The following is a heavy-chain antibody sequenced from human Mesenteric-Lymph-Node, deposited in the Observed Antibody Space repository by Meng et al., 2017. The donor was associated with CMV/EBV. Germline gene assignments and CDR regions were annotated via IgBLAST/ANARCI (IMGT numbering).Heavy chain of an antibody. J-gene: IGHJ4*02. V-gene: IGHV4-59*08. CDR2: IYYSGST. Sequence: SETLSLTCTVSGGSISSYYWSWIRQPPGKGLEWIGYIYYSGSTNYNPSLKSRVTISVDTSKNQFSLTLSSVTAADTAVYYCAFYASGREYFDYWGQGTLVTVSS. CDR3: AFYASGREYFDY. D-gene: IGHD3-10*01. CDR1: GGSISSYY.